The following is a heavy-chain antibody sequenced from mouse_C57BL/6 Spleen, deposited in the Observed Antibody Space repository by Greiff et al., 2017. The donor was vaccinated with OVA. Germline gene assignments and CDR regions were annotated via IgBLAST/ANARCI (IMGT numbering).Heavy chain of an antibody. J-gene: IGHJ3*01. CDR3: ARGDYDGYYGAY. V-gene: IGHV1-61*01. D-gene: IGHD2-3*01. Sequence: VQLQQPGAELVRPGSSVKLSCKASGYTFTSYWMDWVKQRPGQGLEWIGNIYPSDSETHYNQKFKDKATLTVDKSSSTAYMQLSSLTSEDSAVYYCARGDYDGYYGAYWGQGTLVTVSA. CDR2: IYPSDSET. CDR1: GYTFTSYW.